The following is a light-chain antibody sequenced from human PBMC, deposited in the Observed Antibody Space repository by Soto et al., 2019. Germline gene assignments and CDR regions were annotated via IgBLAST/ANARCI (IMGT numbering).Light chain of an antibody. V-gene: IGKV3-15*01. CDR2: VAS. CDR3: QKYNNWWT. CDR1: QSVRNN. J-gene: IGKJ1*01. Sequence: EVVMTQSPATLSVSPGERATLSCRASQSVRNNLAWYQQKPGQAPRLLIYVASTRATGIPARFSGSGSGTEFTLTISSLQSEDFAVYYCQKYNNWWTFGQGTKVEIK.